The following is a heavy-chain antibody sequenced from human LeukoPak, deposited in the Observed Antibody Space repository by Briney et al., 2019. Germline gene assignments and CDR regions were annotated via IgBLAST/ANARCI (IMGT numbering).Heavy chain of an antibody. CDR3: AESPLRWASLDY. CDR1: GYTFTSYD. J-gene: IGHJ4*02. Sequence: ASVKVSCKASGYTFTSYDINWVRQATGQGLEWMGWMDPNSGNTGYAQKVQGRVTMTRNTSITTAYMELSSLRSEDTAIYYCAESPLRWASLDYWGQGTLVTVSS. CDR2: MDPNSGNT. D-gene: IGHD3-3*01. V-gene: IGHV1-8*01.